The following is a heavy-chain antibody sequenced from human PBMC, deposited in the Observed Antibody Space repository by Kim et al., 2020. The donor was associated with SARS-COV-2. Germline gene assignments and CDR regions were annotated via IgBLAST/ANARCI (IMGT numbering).Heavy chain of an antibody. Sequence: SETLALTCTVSGGSISSSSYYWGWIRQPPGKGLEWIGSIYYSGSTYYNPSLKSRVTISVDTSKNQFSLKLSSVTAADTAVYYCARSNSLGVGWPAGGGYWGQGTLVTVSS. CDR2: IYYSGST. CDR3: ARSNSLGVGWPAGGGY. D-gene: IGHD3-16*01. V-gene: IGHV4-39*07. J-gene: IGHJ4*02. CDR1: GGSISSSSYY.